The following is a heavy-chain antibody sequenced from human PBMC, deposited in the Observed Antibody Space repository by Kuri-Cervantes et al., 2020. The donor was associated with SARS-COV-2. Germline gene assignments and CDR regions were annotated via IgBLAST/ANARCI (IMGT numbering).Heavy chain of an antibody. D-gene: IGHD3-3*01. J-gene: IGHJ5*02. Sequence: SVTLSRTCTVSCGSIRRSSYYRGWIRQPPGKGLEWIGSIYYSGSTYYNQSLKSRVTISVDTSKNQFSLKLRSVTAVDTAVYYCARQVGKENYDFWSGYYRPVGWFDPWGQGTLVTVSS. CDR2: IYYSGST. CDR1: CGSIRRSSYY. CDR3: ARQVGKENYDFWSGYYRPVGWFDP. V-gene: IGHV4-39*01.